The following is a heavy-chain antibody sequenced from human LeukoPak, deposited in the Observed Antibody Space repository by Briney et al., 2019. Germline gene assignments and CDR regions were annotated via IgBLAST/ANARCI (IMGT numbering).Heavy chain of an antibody. CDR2: IRYDGSNK. V-gene: IGHV3-30*02. CDR3: AKDSYWSSTSLGY. CDR1: GFTFSSYG. Sequence: PGGSLRLSCAASGFTFSSYGMHWVRQAPGKGLEWVAFIRYDGSNKYYADSVKGRFTISRDNSKNTLYLQMNSLRAEDTAVYYCAKDSYWSSTSLGYWGQGTLVTVSS. J-gene: IGHJ4*02. D-gene: IGHD2-2*01.